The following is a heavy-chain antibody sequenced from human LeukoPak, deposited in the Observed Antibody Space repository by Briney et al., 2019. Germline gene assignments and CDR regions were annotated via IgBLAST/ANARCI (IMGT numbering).Heavy chain of an antibody. CDR1: GGTFSSYA. D-gene: IGHD2-21*02. Sequence: SVKVSCKASGGTFSSYAISWVRQAPGQGLEWMGRIIPILGIANYAQKFQGRVTINADKSTSTAYMELSSLRSEDTAVYYCARDPGSEAYCGGDCYWGQGTLVTVSS. V-gene: IGHV1-69*04. CDR3: ARDPGSEAYCGGDCY. CDR2: IIPILGIA. J-gene: IGHJ4*02.